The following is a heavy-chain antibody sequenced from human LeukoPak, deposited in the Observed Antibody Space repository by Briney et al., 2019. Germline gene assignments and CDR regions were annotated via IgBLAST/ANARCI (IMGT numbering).Heavy chain of an antibody. D-gene: IGHD6-19*01. J-gene: IGHJ4*02. CDR1: GDSVSSNNAA. Sequence: SQTLSLTCAISGDSVSSNNAAWNWIRQPPSRGLEWLGRTYYRSKRYNDYAVSVKSRITINPDTSKNQFSLLLNSVTPEDTAVYYCASGSHASGWSYWGQGTLVTVSS. CDR3: ASGSHASGWSY. V-gene: IGHV6-1*01. CDR2: TYYRSKRYN.